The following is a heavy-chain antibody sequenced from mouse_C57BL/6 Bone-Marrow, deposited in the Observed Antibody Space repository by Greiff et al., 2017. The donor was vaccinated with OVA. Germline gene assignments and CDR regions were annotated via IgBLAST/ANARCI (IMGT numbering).Heavy chain of an antibody. CDR3: VRGRTGTGAMDY. V-gene: IGHV10-1*01. D-gene: IGHD4-1*01. Sequence: EVQGVESGGGLVQPKGSLKLSCAASGFSFNTYAMNWVRQAPGKGLEWVARIRSKSNNYATYYADSVKDRFTISRDDSESMLYLQMNNLKTEDTAMYYCVRGRTGTGAMDYWGQGTSVTVSS. CDR2: IRSKSNNYAT. J-gene: IGHJ4*01. CDR1: GFSFNTYA.